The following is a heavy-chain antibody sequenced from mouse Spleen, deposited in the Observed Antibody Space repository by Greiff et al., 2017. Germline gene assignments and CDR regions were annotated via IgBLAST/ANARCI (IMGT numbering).Heavy chain of an antibody. V-gene: IGHV1-80*01. CDR3: ARGRDYDGFAY. J-gene: IGHJ3*01. D-gene: IGHD2-4*01. Sequence: VKLMESGAELVRPGSSVKISCKASGYAFSSYWMNWVKQRPGQGLEWIGQIYPGDGDTNYNGKFKGKATLTADKSSSTAYMQLSSLTSEDSAVYFCARGRDYDGFAYWGQGTLVTVSA. CDR2: IYPGDGDT. CDR1: GYAFSSYW.